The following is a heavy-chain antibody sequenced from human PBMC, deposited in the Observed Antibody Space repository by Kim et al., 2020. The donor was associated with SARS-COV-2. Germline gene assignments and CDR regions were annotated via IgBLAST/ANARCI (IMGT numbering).Heavy chain of an antibody. V-gene: IGHV3-73*01. CDR1: GFTFINFA. D-gene: IGHD1-1*01. Sequence: GGSLRLSCAASGFTFINFAIHWVRQAPGKGLEWVGRISSKANTYSTAYPVTVKGRFSISRYDSKNTAYMHMNRPKTDDTALYDCTRVTGTQLSSCDA. CDR3: TRVTGTQLSSCDA. J-gene: IGHJ3*01. CDR2: ISSKANTYST.